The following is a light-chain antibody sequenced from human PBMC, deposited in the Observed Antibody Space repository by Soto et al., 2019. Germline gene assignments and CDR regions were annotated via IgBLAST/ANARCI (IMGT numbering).Light chain of an antibody. CDR3: AAWDDSLRVWV. CDR1: SSNIGNNH. V-gene: IGLV1-47*01. CDR2: KTN. Sequence: QSVLTQPPSASGTPGQRVTISCSGSSSNIGNNHLFWYQQLPGTAPKLLIYKTNHRPSRVPDRFSASKSGTSASLAISGLRSEDEADYYCAAWDDSLRVWVFGGGTKLTVI. J-gene: IGLJ3*02.